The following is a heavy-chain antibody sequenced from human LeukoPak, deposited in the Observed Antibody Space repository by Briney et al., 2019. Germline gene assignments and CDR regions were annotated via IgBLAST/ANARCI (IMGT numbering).Heavy chain of an antibody. V-gene: IGHV3-23*01. J-gene: IGHJ4*02. CDR1: GFTFSSYW. Sequence: GGSLRLSCAASGFTFSSYWMSWVRQTPEKGLEWVSTLSSTGTTFYAGSVKGRFTISRANSENTLYLQMDSLTAEDTALYYCARVGYSSAWYFFNFWGQGTLVTVSS. D-gene: IGHD6-13*01. CDR2: LSSTGTT. CDR3: ARVGYSSAWYFFNF.